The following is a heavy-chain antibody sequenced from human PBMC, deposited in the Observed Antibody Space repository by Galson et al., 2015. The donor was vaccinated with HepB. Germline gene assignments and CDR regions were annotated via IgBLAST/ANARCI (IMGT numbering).Heavy chain of an antibody. CDR2: ISAYNGNT. J-gene: IGHJ4*02. D-gene: IGHD3-3*01. CDR3: ARGGPSIFGVVINYYFDY. V-gene: IGHV1-18*01. CDR1: GYTFTSYG. Sequence: VKVSCKASGYTFTSYGISWVRQAPGQGLEWMGWISAYNGNTNYAQKLQGRVTMTTDTSTSTAYMELRSLRSDDTAVYYCARGGPSIFGVVINYYFDYWGQGTLVTVSS.